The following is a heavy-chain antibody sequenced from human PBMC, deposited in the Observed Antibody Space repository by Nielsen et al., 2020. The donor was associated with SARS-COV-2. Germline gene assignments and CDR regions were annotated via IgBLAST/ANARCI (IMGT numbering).Heavy chain of an antibody. CDR1: GFTFSSYW. V-gene: IGHV3-64D*06. J-gene: IGHJ4*02. CDR2: INNHGDSK. CDR3: AKDGTLAVAGLDY. Sequence: GGSLRLSCAASGFTFSSYWMSWVRQAPGKGLEYVSAINNHGDSKYYGDSVKGRFTIPRDNSRNTMYLEMSSLRVEDTAVYYCAKDGTLAVAGLDYWGQGTLVTVSS. D-gene: IGHD6-19*01.